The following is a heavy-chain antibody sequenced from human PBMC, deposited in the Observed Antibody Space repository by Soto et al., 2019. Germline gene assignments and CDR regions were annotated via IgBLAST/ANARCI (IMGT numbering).Heavy chain of an antibody. CDR3: VKDLGRGY. Sequence: EVQLVESGGGLVQPGRSLRLSCAASGFTFDDYAMHWVRQTPGKGLEWVSGISWNSGKIGYADSVKGRFTISRDNAKNALYLQMTSLRAEDTALYYCVKDLGRGYWVQGTLVTVSS. J-gene: IGHJ4*02. D-gene: IGHD6-13*01. CDR1: GFTFDDYA. CDR2: ISWNSGKI. V-gene: IGHV3-9*01.